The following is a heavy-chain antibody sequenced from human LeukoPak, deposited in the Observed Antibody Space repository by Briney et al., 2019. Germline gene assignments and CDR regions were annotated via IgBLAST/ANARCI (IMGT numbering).Heavy chain of an antibody. V-gene: IGHV4-34*01. J-gene: IGHJ4*02. CDR2: INHSGST. Sequence: SESLSLTCAVYGGSFSGYYWSWIRQPPGKGLEWIGEINHSGSTNYNPSLKSRVTIGADTSKNQFSLNLSSVTAADTAVYYCARGPPPGGCSGGSCSNLFDYWGQGTLVTVS. CDR3: ARGPPPGGCSGGSCSNLFDY. CDR1: GGSFSGYY. D-gene: IGHD2-15*01.